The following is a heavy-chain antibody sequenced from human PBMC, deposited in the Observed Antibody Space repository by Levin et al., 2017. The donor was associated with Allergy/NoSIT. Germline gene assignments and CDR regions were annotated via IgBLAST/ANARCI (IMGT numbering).Heavy chain of an antibody. CDR2: ISFDGAKK. CDR1: GFTISSSG. J-gene: IGHJ4*02. CDR3: ARDLSMGYSESWGY. D-gene: IGHD2-21*01. Sequence: LSLTCAASGFTISSSGMHWVRQAPGKGLEWVATISFDGAKKDYADSVKGRFTISRDNLKNTVYLQMNSLRAEDTAVYYCARDLSMGYSESWGYWGQGTLVTVSS. V-gene: IGHV3-33*01.